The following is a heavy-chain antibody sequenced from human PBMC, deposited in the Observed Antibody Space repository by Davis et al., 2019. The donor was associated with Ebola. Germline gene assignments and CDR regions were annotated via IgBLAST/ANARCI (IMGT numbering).Heavy chain of an antibody. V-gene: IGHV5-51*01. D-gene: IGHD3-10*01. CDR1: GNSFTSHW. CDR3: ARMGKSYYDSLWDY. Sequence: GGSLRFSCKDSGNSFTSHWIGWVRQMPGKGLEWMGIIYSGDSDTRYSPSFRGQVTISADKSFSTAYLQWSGLKASDTAMYYCARMGKSYYDSLWDYWGQGTLVTVSS. CDR2: IYSGDSDT. J-gene: IGHJ4*02.